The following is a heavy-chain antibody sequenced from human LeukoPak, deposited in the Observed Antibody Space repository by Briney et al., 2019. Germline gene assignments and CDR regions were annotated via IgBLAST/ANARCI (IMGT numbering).Heavy chain of an antibody. J-gene: IGHJ4*02. Sequence: SETLSLTCTVSGGSISSSSYYWSWIRQPPGKGLEWIGYIYYSGSTNYNPSLKSRVTISVDTSKNQFSLKLSSVTAADTAVYYCARLDSGDYFDYWGQGTLVTVSS. D-gene: IGHD1-26*01. CDR2: IYYSGST. CDR3: ARLDSGDYFDY. CDR1: GGSISSSSYY. V-gene: IGHV4-61*05.